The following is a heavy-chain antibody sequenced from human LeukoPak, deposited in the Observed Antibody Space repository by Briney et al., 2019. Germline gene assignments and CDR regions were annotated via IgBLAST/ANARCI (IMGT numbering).Heavy chain of an antibody. D-gene: IGHD2-15*01. CDR2: ISSSGSTI. J-gene: IGHJ5*02. CDR1: GFTFDDYG. CDR3: ASYCSGGSCYRWFDP. Sequence: GGSLRLSCAASGFTFDDYGMSWVRQAPGKGLEWVSYISSSGSTIYYADSVKGRFTISRDNAKNSLYLQMNSLRAEDTAVYYCASYCSGGSCYRWFDPWGQGTLVTVSS. V-gene: IGHV3-48*03.